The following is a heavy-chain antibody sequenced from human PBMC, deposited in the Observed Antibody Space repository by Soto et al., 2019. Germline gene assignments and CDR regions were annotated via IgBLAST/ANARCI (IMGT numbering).Heavy chain of an antibody. CDR2: IYYSGST. Sequence: QVQLQESGPGLVKPSETLSLTCTVSGGSISHYYWSWIRQPPGKGLEWIGYIYYSGSTNYNPSLKSRVTISVDTSENQFSLKLSSVTAADTAVYYCARSTRSWFDPWGQGTLVTVSS. CDR3: ARSTRSWFDP. CDR1: GGSISHYY. V-gene: IGHV4-59*08. J-gene: IGHJ5*02.